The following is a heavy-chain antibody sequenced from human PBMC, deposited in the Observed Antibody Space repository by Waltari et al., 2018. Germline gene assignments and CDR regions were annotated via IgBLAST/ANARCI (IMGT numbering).Heavy chain of an antibody. CDR1: GHTFTTYD. D-gene: IGHD1-26*01. J-gene: IGHJ5*02. Sequence: QVQLEQSGAEAKKPGASVKVSCQASGHTFTTYDINWVRQAPGQGLEWMGWMNPNRGVTGYAQKFQGRVSITRDISIRTAYMELSILSSEDSAMYYCAIGSYYGGGGFGPWGQGTLVTVSS. CDR3: AIGSYYGGGGFGP. CDR2: MNPNRGVT. V-gene: IGHV1-8*03.